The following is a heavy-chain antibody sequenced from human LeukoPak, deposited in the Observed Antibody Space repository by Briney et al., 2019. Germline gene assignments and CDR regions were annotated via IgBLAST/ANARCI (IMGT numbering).Heavy chain of an antibody. Sequence: PGGSLRLSCAASGFTFSSYAMHWVRQAPGKGLEYVSAISSNGGSTYYANSVKGRFTISRDNSKNTLYLQMGSLRAEDMAVYYCARDLLKGVWYSGSPGGYWGQGTLVTVSS. J-gene: IGHJ4*02. D-gene: IGHD1-26*01. CDR1: GFTFSSYA. CDR2: ISSNGGST. CDR3: ARDLLKGVWYSGSPGGY. V-gene: IGHV3-64*01.